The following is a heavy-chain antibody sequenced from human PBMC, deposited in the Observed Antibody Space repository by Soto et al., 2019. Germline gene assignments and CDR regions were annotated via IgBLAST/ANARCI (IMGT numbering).Heavy chain of an antibody. CDR1: GYTFTSYA. D-gene: IGHD5-12*01. J-gene: IGHJ3*02. CDR2: INAGNGNT. Sequence: GASVKVSCKASGYTFTSYAMHWVRQAPGQRLEWMGWINAGNGNTKYSQKFQGRVTITRDTSASTAYMELSSLRSEDTAVYYCARDAAPYSGYIISDAFDIWGQGTMVTV. V-gene: IGHV1-3*01. CDR3: ARDAAPYSGYIISDAFDI.